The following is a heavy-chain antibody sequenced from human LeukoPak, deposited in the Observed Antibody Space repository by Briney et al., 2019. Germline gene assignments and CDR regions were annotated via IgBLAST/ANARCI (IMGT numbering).Heavy chain of an antibody. CDR2: TYTSGST. D-gene: IGHD3-10*01. CDR1: GGSISSYY. V-gene: IGHV4-4*07. J-gene: IGHJ4*02. Sequence: PSETLSLTCIVSGGSISSYYWSWIRQPAGKGLEWVGRTYTSGSTNYNPFLQSRITMSVDTSKNQFSLKLSSETAADTAVYYCAALWFGETYYFDYWGQGTLVTVSS. CDR3: AALWFGETYYFDY.